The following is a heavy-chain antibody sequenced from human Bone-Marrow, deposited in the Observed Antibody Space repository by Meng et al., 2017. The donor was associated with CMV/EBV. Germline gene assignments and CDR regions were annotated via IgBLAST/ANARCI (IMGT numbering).Heavy chain of an antibody. CDR3: VRQVPATVFWFDP. CDR1: GGSIARGGYS. CDR2: IYPSGST. Sequence: SGGSIARGGYSWRWIRQPPGKGLEGIGQIYPSGSTFYIPSLKSRVTMSLDRSKNQFSLKVASVTAADTAVYYCVRQVPATVFWFDPWGQGTLVTVSS. V-gene: IGHV4-30-2*01. D-gene: IGHD2-2*01. J-gene: IGHJ5*02.